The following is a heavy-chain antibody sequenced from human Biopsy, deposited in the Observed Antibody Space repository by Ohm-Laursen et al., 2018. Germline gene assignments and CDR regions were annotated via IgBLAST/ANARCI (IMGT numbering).Heavy chain of an antibody. Sequence: SDTLSLTCAISGDSVSNNDATWSWIRQSPSRGLEWLGRTYYRTKWFNDYAVFVKSRIVIKPDTSKNQFSLQLSSVTPEDTAVYYCARETPTGIPFNWFDPWGQGALVTVSS. CDR2: TYYRTKWFN. CDR1: GDSVSNNDAT. D-gene: IGHD1-1*01. V-gene: IGHV6-1*01. CDR3: ARETPTGIPFNWFDP. J-gene: IGHJ5*02.